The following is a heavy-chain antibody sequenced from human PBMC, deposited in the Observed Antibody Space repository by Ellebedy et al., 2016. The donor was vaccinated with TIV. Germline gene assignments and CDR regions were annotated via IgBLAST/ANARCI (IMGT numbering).Heavy chain of an antibody. D-gene: IGHD3-22*01. CDR2: ISYDGSNK. CDR3: ARVFGYDSSGYYYDNYYFDY. Sequence: GESLKISXAASGFTFSTYAMSWVRQAPGKGLEWVAVISYDGSNKYYADSVKGRFTISRDNSKNALYLQMNSLRAEDTAVYYCARVFGYDSSGYYYDNYYFDYWGQGTLVTVSS. CDR1: GFTFSTYA. J-gene: IGHJ4*02. V-gene: IGHV3-30*04.